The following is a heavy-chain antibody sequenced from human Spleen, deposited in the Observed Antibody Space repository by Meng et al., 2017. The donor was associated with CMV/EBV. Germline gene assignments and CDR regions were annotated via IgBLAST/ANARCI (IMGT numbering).Heavy chain of an antibody. J-gene: IGHJ5*02. CDR2: IYWDDDK. Sequence: LPTGGVGVGWIPQHPGKALEWLALIYWDDDKHYSPSLKNRLTITKDTSKNQVVLTMTNMDPVDTATYYCAHRVRYYGSGSYDWFDPWGQGTLVTVSS. CDR1: LPTGGVG. V-gene: IGHV2-5*02. CDR3: AHRVRYYGSGSYDWFDP. D-gene: IGHD3-10*01.